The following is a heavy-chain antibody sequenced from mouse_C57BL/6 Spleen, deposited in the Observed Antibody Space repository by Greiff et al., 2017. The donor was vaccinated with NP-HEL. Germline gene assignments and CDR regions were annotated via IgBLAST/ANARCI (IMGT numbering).Heavy chain of an antibody. CDR1: GYAFSSSW. CDR3: ARGPHYYGSSPYWYFDV. CDR2: IYPGDGDT. D-gene: IGHD1-1*01. V-gene: IGHV1-82*01. J-gene: IGHJ1*03. Sequence: VQLQQSGPELVKPGASVKISCKASGYAFSSSWMNWVKQRPGKGLEWIGRIYPGDGDTNYNGKFKGKATLTADKSSSTAYMQLSSLTSEDSAVYFCARGPHYYGSSPYWYFDVWGTGTTVTVSS.